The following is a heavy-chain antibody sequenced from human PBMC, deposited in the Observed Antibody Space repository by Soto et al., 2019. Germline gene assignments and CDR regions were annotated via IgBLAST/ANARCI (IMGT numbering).Heavy chain of an antibody. V-gene: IGHV1-24*01. D-gene: IGHD3-3*01. CDR3: ARRPKWDFWSGYYQRPLDY. Sequence: ASVKVSCKVSGYTLTELSMHWVRQAPGKGLEWMGGFDPEDGETIYAQKFQGRVTMTRNTSISTAYMELSSLRSEDTAVYYCARRPKWDFWSGYYQRPLDYWGQGTLVTVSS. CDR2: FDPEDGET. J-gene: IGHJ4*02. CDR1: GYTLTELS.